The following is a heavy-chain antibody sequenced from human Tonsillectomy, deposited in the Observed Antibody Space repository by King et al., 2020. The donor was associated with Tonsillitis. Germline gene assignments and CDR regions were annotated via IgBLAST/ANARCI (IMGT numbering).Heavy chain of an antibody. J-gene: IGHJ5*02. D-gene: IGHD3-3*01. V-gene: IGHV3-30*18. CDR3: AKGELEYYDFWSGPPNWFDP. Sequence: VQLVESGGGVVQPGRSLRLSCAASGFTFSSYGMHGVRQAPGKGLEWVAVISYDGSNKYYADSVKGRFTISRDNSKNTLYLQMNSLRAEDTAVYYCAKGELEYYDFWSGPPNWFDPWGQGTLVTVSS. CDR1: GFTFSSYG. CDR2: ISYDGSNK.